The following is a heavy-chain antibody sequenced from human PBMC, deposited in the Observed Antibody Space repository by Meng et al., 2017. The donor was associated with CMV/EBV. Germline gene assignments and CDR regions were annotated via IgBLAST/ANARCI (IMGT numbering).Heavy chain of an antibody. D-gene: IGHD3-10*01. V-gene: IGHV5-51*01. CDR2: IYPGDSDT. CDR3: ARQGKMVRGPYGVDY. Sequence: SGYLLTSYWIGWVRPMPGKGLEWMGIIYPGDSDTRYSPSFQGQVTISADKSISTAYLQWSSLKASDTAMYYCARQGKMVRGPYGVDYWGQGTLVTVSS. J-gene: IGHJ4*02. CDR1: GYLLTSYW.